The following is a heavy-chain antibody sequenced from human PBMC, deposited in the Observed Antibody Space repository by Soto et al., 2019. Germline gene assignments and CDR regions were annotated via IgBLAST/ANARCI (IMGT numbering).Heavy chain of an antibody. Sequence: ELQLAESGGGLAKPGGSLRLSCTASGFTCSSYNMNWLRQAPGKGLEWVSSISSSSNYIYYADSMKGRFTISRDNAKNSLYLQTNSLRGETTAVYTCARENEYGDPNSFDYWGQGTLVTVAS. J-gene: IGHJ4*02. CDR2: ISSSSNYI. V-gene: IGHV3-21*02. D-gene: IGHD4-17*01. CDR3: ARENEYGDPNSFDY. CDR1: GFTCSSYN.